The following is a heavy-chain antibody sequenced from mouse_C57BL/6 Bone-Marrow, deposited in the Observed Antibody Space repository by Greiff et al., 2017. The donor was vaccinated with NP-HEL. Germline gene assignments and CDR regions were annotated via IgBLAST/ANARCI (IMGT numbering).Heavy chain of an antibody. Sequence: VQLQQSGTVLARPGASVKMSCKTSGYTFTSYWMHWVKQRPGQGLEWIGAIYPGNSDTSYNQKFKGKAKLTAVTSASTAYMELSSLTNGDSAVYDCTRLRGYYYGSGPWFAYWGKGTLVTVSA. D-gene: IGHD1-1*01. CDR3: TRLRGYYYGSGPWFAY. CDR2: IYPGNSDT. CDR1: GYTFTSYW. J-gene: IGHJ3*01. V-gene: IGHV1-5*01.